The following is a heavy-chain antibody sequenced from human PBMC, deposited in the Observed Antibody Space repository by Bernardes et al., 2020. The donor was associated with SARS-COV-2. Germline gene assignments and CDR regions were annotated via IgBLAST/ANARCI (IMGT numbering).Heavy chain of an antibody. CDR2: IYYSGYT. J-gene: IGHJ6*02. D-gene: IGHD3-16*01. V-gene: IGHV4-39*01. CDR1: GGSISTSNFY. CDR3: ARLAVGLAAPQATHYYYGLDV. Sequence: SETLSLTCTVSGGSISTSNFYWGWIRQPPGKGLEWIGSIYYSGYTYFNPSLKSRVTMSVDTSKNQLSLKVTSVTAADTAVYYCARLAVGLAAPQATHYYYGLDVWGQGTTVTVTS.